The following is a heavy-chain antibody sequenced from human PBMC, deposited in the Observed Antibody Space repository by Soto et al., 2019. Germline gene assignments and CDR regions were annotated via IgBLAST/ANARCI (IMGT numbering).Heavy chain of an antibody. CDR3: SRLRAVAGGYYYYYYGMDV. V-gene: IGHV4-59*01. CDR2: IYYSGST. J-gene: IGHJ6*02. CDR1: GGSISSYY. D-gene: IGHD6-19*01. Sequence: SETLSLTCTVAGGSISSYYSTWIRQPPGKGLEWIGYIYYSGSTNYNPSLKSRVTISVDTSKNQFSLKVSSVTAADPAVYYWSRLRAVAGGYYYYYYGMDVWGQGTTVTVSS.